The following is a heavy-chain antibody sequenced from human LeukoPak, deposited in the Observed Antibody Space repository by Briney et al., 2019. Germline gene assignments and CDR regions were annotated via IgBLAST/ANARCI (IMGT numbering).Heavy chain of an antibody. V-gene: IGHV3-23*01. CDR1: GFTFSNYA. J-gene: IGHJ4*02. CDR2: ISGSGGST. D-gene: IGHD3-22*01. Sequence: GGSLRLSCAASGFTFSNYAMSWVRQAPGKGLEWVSAISGSGGSTYYADSVKGRFTVSRDNSKNTLYLQMNSLRAEDTAVYYCATPDSSGYPSRYYFDYWGQGTLVTVSS. CDR3: ATPDSSGYPSRYYFDY.